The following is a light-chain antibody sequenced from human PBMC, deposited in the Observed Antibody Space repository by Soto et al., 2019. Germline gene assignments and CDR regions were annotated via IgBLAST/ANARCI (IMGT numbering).Light chain of an antibody. CDR1: QSVSSSY. CDR3: QQYNDWPT. Sequence: EIVLTQSPGTLSLSPGERATLSCRASQSVSSSYLAWYQQKPGQALRLLIYGASSRATGIPDRFSGSGSGTEFTLTISSLQSEDFAVYYCQQYNDWPTFGQGTKVDIK. V-gene: IGKV3-20*01. CDR2: GAS. J-gene: IGKJ1*01.